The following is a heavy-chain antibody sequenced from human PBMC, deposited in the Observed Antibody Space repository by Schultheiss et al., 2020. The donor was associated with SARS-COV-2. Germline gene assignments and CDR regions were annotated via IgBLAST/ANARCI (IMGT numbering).Heavy chain of an antibody. V-gene: IGHV3-21*01. J-gene: IGHJ4*02. D-gene: IGHD3-22*01. CDR2: ISSSGSYM. Sequence: GGSLRLSCAASGFTFSSYNMNWVRQAPGKGLEWVSSISSSGSYMYYADSMKGRFTISRDNAKNSLYLQVNSLRAEDTAVYYCARYDSSGYYHFDYWGQGTLVTVSS. CDR3: ARYDSSGYYHFDY. CDR1: GFTFSSYN.